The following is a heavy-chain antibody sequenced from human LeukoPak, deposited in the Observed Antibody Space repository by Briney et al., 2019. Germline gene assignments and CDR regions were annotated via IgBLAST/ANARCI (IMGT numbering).Heavy chain of an antibody. CDR1: GFTFSSYA. CDR3: AKIWAGSRSDILTGYPDY. CDR2: ISGSGGST. D-gene: IGHD3-9*01. Sequence: GRSLRLSCAASGFTFSSYAMSWVRQAPGKGLEWVSAISGSGGSTYYADSVKGRFTISRDNSKNTLYLQMNSLRAEDTAVYYCAKIWAGSRSDILTGYPDYWGQGTLVTVSS. V-gene: IGHV3-23*01. J-gene: IGHJ4*02.